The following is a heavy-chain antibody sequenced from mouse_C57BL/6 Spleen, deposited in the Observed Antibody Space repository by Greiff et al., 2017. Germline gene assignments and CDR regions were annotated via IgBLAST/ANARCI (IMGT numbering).Heavy chain of an antibody. Sequence: VKLMESGAELVRPGSSVKLSCKASGYTFTSYWMDWVKQRPGQGLEWIGNIYPSDSETHYNQKFKDKATLTVDKSSSTAYMQLSSLTSEDSAVYYCARETWSKRDYAMDYWGQGTSVTVAS. CDR2: IYPSDSET. CDR1: GYTFTSYW. CDR3: ARETWSKRDYAMDY. V-gene: IGHV1-61*01. D-gene: IGHD2-5*01. J-gene: IGHJ4*01.